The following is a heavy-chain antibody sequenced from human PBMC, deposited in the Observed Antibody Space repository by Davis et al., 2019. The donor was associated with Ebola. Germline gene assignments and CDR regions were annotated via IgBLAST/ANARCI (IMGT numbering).Heavy chain of an antibody. D-gene: IGHD5-18*01. CDR3: AADRKGIQLWSRAYYYYGMDV. CDR1: GFTFTNSA. Sequence: AASVKVSCKASGFTFTNSAVQWVRQARGQRLEWIGWIVVRTGNTDYAQKFQERVTITRDMSTSTAYMGLSSLRSEDTAVYYCAADRKGIQLWSRAYYYYGMDVWGQGTTVTVSS. V-gene: IGHV1-58*01. CDR2: IVVRTGNT. J-gene: IGHJ6*02.